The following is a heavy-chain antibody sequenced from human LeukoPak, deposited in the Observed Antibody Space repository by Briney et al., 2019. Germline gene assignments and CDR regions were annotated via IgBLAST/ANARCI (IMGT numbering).Heavy chain of an antibody. CDR1: GGSFSGYY. CDR3: ARQIETYSSSFDY. V-gene: IGHV4-34*01. J-gene: IGHJ4*02. CDR2: INHSGST. Sequence: SETLSLTCAVYGGSFSGYYWSWIRQPPGKGLEWIGEINHSGSTNYNPSLKSRVTISVDTSKNQFSLKLSSVTAADTAVYYCARQIETYSSSFDYWGKGTLVTVSS. D-gene: IGHD6-13*01.